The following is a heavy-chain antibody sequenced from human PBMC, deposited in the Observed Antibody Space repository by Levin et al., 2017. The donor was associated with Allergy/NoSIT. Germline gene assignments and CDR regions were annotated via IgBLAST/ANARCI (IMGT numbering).Heavy chain of an antibody. CDR1: GFTFSSYA. Sequence: ETLSLTCAASGFTFSSYAMSWVRQAPGKGLEWVSAISGSGGSTYYADSVKGRFTISRDNSKNTLYLQMNSLRAEDTAVYYCANHRRGYCSSTSCYTPLYYYYGMDVWGQGTTVTVSS. V-gene: IGHV3-23*01. J-gene: IGHJ6*02. CDR3: ANHRRGYCSSTSCYTPLYYYYGMDV. CDR2: ISGSGGST. D-gene: IGHD2-2*02.